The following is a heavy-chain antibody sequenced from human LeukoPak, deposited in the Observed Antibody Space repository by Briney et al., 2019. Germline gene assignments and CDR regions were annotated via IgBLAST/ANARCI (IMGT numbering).Heavy chain of an antibody. J-gene: IGHJ3*02. CDR2: INPSGGST. D-gene: IGHD2-2*01. CDR1: GYTFTSYY. CDR3: AREHCSSTSCVVDAFDI. V-gene: IGHV1-46*01. Sequence: GASVKVSCKASGYTFTSYYMHWVRQAPGQGLEWMGIINPSGGSTSYAQKFQGRVTMTRDTSTSTVYMELSSLRSEDTAVYYCAREHCSSTSCVVDAFDIWGQGTMVTVSS.